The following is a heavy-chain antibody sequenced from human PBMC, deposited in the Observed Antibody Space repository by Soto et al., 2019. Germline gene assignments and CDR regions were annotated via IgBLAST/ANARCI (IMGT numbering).Heavy chain of an antibody. V-gene: IGHV3-48*01. Sequence: GGSLRLSCAASGFTFSSYSMNWVRQAPGKGLEWVSYISSSSSTIYYADSVKGRFTISRDNAKNSLYLQMNSLRAEDTAVYYCAREQPPYPPYYYYYMDVWGKGTTVTVSS. CDR3: AREQPPYPPYYYYYMDV. J-gene: IGHJ6*03. CDR2: ISSSSSTI. D-gene: IGHD6-13*01. CDR1: GFTFSSYS.